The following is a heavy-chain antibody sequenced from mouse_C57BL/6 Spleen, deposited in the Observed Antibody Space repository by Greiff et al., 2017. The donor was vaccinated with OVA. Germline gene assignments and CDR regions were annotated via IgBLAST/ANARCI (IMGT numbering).Heavy chain of an antibody. J-gene: IGHJ4*01. CDR2: ISSGGSYT. D-gene: IGHD2-4*01. CDR3: ARQNYDYDGGMDY. CDR1: GFTFSSYG. V-gene: IGHV5-6*01. Sequence: EVPLVASGGDLVQPGGSLKLSCAASGFTFSSYGMSWVRQTPDKRLAWVATISSGGSYTYYPDSVKGRFTISRDNAKNTLYLQMSSLKSEDTAMYYCARQNYDYDGGMDYWGQGTSVTVSS.